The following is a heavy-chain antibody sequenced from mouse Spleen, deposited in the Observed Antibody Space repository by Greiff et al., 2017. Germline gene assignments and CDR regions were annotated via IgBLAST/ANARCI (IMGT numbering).Heavy chain of an antibody. V-gene: IGHV1-39*01. CDR2: INPNYGTT. CDR3: APREYYGSSYGFAY. J-gene: IGHJ3*01. D-gene: IGHD1-1*01. CDR1: GYSFTDYN. Sequence: EVQLQQSGPELVKPGASVKISCKASGYSFTDYNMNWVKQSNGKSLEWIGVINPNYGTTSYNQKFKGKATLTVDQSSSTAYMQLNSLTSEDSAVYYCAPREYYGSSYGFAYWGQGTLVTVSA.